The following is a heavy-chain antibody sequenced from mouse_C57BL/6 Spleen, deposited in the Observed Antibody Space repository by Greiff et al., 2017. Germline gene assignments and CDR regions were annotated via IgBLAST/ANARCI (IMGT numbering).Heavy chain of an antibody. CDR3: ARDRVTGKGYFDY. CDR2: ISYDGSN. Sequence: EVKLVESGPGLVKPSQSLSLTCSVTGYSITSGYYWNWIRQFPGNKLEWMGYISYDGSNNYNPSLKNRISITRDTSKNQFFLKLNSVTTEDTATYYCARDRVTGKGYFDYWGQGTTLTVSS. CDR1: GYSITSGYY. D-gene: IGHD4-1*01. V-gene: IGHV3-6*01. J-gene: IGHJ2*01.